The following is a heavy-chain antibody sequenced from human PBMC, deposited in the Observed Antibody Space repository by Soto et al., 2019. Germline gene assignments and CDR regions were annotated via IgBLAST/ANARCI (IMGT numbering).Heavy chain of an antibody. V-gene: IGHV5-51*01. CDR3: PGEIFYYGMDG. J-gene: IGHJ6*02. Sequence: GESLKISCKGSGYTFTNYWIGWVRQMPGKGLEWMGIIYPGDSVTKYNPSFQGQVTISADKSITTTYLQWSSLKGSDTAIYYCPGEIFYYGMDGWGQGTTVTVAS. CDR1: GYTFTNYW. CDR2: IYPGDSVT.